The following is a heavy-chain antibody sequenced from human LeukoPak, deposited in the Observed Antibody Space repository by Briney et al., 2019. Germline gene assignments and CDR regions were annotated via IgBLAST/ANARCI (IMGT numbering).Heavy chain of an antibody. J-gene: IGHJ4*02. D-gene: IGHD4-23*01. CDR2: IIPIFGTA. CDR1: GGTFSSYA. V-gene: IGHV1-69*13. CDR3: ARDRDYGGNYRYFDY. Sequence: SVKVSCKASGGTFSSYAISWVRQAPGQGLEWMGGIIPIFGTANCAQKFQGRVTITADESTSTAYMELSSLRSEDTAVYYCARDRDYGGNYRYFDYWGQGTLVTVSS.